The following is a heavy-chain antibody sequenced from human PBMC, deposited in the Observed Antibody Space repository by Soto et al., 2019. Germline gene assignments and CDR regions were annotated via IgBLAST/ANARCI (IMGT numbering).Heavy chain of an antibody. CDR2: ISAYNGNT. V-gene: IGHV1-18*01. J-gene: IGHJ4*02. Sequence: ASVKVSCKASGYTFTSYGISWVRQAPGQGLEWMGWISAYNGNTNYAQKLQGRVTMTTDTSTSTAYMELRSLRSDDTAVYYCARGPPYFDRFSLYYFDYWGQGTLVTVSS. D-gene: IGHD1-26*01. CDR3: ARGPPYFDRFSLYYFDY. CDR1: GYTFTSYG.